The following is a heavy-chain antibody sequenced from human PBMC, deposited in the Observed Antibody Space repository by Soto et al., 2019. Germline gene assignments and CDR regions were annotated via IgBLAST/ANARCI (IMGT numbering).Heavy chain of an antibody. CDR2: ISGSGGST. CDR3: PGVTAINYYYYGMDV. J-gene: IGHJ6*02. D-gene: IGHD2-21*02. Sequence: GGSLSLSCAASGFTFSSYAMSLVRRAPGKGLEWVSAISGSGGSTYYADSVKGRFTISRDNSKNTLYLQMNSLRAEDTAVYYCPGVTAINYYYYGMDVWGQGTTVPVSS. CDR1: GFTFSSYA. V-gene: IGHV3-23*01.